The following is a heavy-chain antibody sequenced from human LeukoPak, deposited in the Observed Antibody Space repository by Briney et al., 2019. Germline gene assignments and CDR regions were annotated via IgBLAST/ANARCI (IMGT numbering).Heavy chain of an antibody. D-gene: IGHD6-13*01. J-gene: IGHJ4*02. CDR3: ARDPGPGIAAAGTSAIGY. CDR2: ISSSRSYI. CDR1: GFTFSSYS. Sequence: PGGSLRLSCAASGFTFSSYSMNWVRQAPGKGLEWVSPISSSRSYINHADSVKGRFTISRDNAKNSLYLQMNSLRAEDTAVYYCARDPGPGIAAAGTSAIGYWGQGTLVTVSS. V-gene: IGHV3-21*01.